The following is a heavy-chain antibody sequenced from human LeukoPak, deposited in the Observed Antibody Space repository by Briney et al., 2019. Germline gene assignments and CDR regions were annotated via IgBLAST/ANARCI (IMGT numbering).Heavy chain of an antibody. D-gene: IGHD3-22*01. CDR3: ARDAYYYDSSGYSPYFDY. J-gene: IGHJ4*02. CDR1: CGSISSGDYY. Sequence: PSQTLSLTCTVSCGSISSGDYYWSWIRQPPGKGLEWTGYIYYSGSTYYNPSLKSRVTISVDTSKNQFSLKLSSVTAADTAVYYCARDAYYYDSSGYSPYFDYWGQGTLVTVSS. V-gene: IGHV4-30-4*08. CDR2: IYYSGST.